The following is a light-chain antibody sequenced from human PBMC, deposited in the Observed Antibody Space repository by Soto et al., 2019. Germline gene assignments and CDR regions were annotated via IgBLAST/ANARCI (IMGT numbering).Light chain of an antibody. J-gene: IGLJ2*01. CDR1: SSNIGTGYD. V-gene: IGLV1-40*01. CDR3: QSYDSSLSAVV. Sequence: QSVLTQPPSVSGAPGQRVTISCTGSSSNIGTGYDVHWYQQLPGTAPKLLIYVNSNRPSEVPDRFSGYKSGTSASLAITGLQAEDEADYYCQSYDSSLSAVVFGGGTKLTVL. CDR2: VNS.